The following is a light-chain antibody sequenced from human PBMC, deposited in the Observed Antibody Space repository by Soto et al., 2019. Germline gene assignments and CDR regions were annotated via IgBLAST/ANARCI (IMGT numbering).Light chain of an antibody. J-gene: IGLJ2*01. Sequence: QSALTQPASVSGSPGQSITISCTGTSSDVGGYNYVSWYQQHPGKAPKLMIYEVSNRPSGVSNRFFGSKSGNTASLTISGLQAEDEADYYCCSYTGSGTLIFGGGTKVTVL. CDR3: CSYTGSGTLI. CDR1: SSDVGGYNY. CDR2: EVS. V-gene: IGLV2-14*01.